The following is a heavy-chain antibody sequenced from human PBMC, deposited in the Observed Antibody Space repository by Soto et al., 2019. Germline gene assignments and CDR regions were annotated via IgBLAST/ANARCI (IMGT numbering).Heavy chain of an antibody. CDR3: ARDPEKYSGSDLGTDY. D-gene: IGHD5-12*01. J-gene: IGHJ4*02. CDR2: ISSSSSYI. Sequence: GGSLRLSCAASGFTFSSYSMNWVRQAPGKGLEWVSSISSSSSYIYYADSVKGRFTISRDNAKNSLYLQMSSLRAEDTAVYYCARDPEKYSGSDLGTDYWGQGTLVTVSS. CDR1: GFTFSSYS. V-gene: IGHV3-21*01.